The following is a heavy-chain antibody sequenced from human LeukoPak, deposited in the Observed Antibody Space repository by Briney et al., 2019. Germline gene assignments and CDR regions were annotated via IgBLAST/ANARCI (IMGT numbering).Heavy chain of an antibody. CDR3: ARDLGYYRADY. V-gene: IGHV3-7*04. CDR1: GFTFSGYW. J-gene: IGHJ4*02. D-gene: IGHD1-26*01. Sequence: GGSLRLSCAASGFTFSGYWMSGDRQAPGKGLEWVANIKGDGSDNHYVDSVRGRFTISRDNAKNSLYLQMNSLRAEDTAVYYCARDLGYYRADYWGQGTLVTVSS. CDR2: IKGDGSDN.